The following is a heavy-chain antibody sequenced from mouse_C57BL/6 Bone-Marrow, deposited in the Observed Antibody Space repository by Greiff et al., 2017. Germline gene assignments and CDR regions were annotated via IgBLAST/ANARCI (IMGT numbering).Heavy chain of an antibody. CDR1: GYTFTDYY. J-gene: IGHJ2*01. CDR3: ARYYYGSNFDY. D-gene: IGHD1-1*01. CDR2: INPYNGGT. V-gene: IGHV1-19*01. Sequence: EVQLQQSGPVLVKPGASVKMSCKASGYTFTDYYMNWVKQSHGKSLGWIGDINPYNGGTSYNQKFTGKATLTVDKSSSKAYMELNSLTSEDSAVYYCARYYYGSNFDYWGQGTTLTVSS.